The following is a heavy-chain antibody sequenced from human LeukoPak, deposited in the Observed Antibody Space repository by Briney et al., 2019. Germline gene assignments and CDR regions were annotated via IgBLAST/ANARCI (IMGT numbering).Heavy chain of an antibody. Sequence: PSETLSLTCTVSGASTSSSDYYWGWIRQPPGKGLEWIGSIYYSGNTYYNPSLKSRVTIFVDTSKNQFSLKLSSVTAADTAVYYCARHHRQWLPPNCFDPWGQGTLVTVSS. D-gene: IGHD6-19*01. CDR1: GASTSSSDYY. V-gene: IGHV4-39*01. J-gene: IGHJ5*02. CDR2: IYYSGNT. CDR3: ARHHRQWLPPNCFDP.